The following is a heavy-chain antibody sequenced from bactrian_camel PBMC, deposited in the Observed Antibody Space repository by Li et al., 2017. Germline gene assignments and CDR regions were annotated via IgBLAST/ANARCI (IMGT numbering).Heavy chain of an antibody. CDR2: IDTDGST. CDR3: ALKWTLSYWDCTVRRGDEEFAA. D-gene: IGHD6*01. Sequence: DVQLVESGGGSVKAGGSLTLTCVASGYTYNRYCMGWFRLAPGKEREGVAIIDTDGSTFYADSVAGRFTISQDYANDTVTLQINDLKPEDTAVYYCALKWTLSYWDCTVRRGDEEFAAWGQGTQVTVS. V-gene: IGHV3S10*01. J-gene: IGHJ6*01. CDR1: GYTYNRYC.